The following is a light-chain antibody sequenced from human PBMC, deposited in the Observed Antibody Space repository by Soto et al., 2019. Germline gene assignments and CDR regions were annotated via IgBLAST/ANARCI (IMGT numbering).Light chain of an antibody. CDR3: QQYGSSPKLT. J-gene: IGKJ4*01. V-gene: IGKV3-20*01. CDR2: GAS. CDR1: QSVSSSY. Sequence: EIVLTQSPGTLSLSPGERATLSCRARQSVSSSYLAWYQQKPGQAPRLLIYGASSRATGIPDRFSGSGSGTDFTLTISRLEPEDFAVYYCQQYGSSPKLTFGGGT.